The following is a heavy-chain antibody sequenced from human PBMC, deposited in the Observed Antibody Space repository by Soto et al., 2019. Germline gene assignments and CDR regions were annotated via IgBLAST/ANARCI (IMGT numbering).Heavy chain of an antibody. J-gene: IGHJ6*02. CDR2: ISAYNGNT. D-gene: IGHD6-13*01. Sequence: EASVKVSCKASGYTFTCYCISWVRQSPGQGLEWMGWISAYNGNTNYAQKLQGRVTMTTDTSTSTAYMELRSLRSDDTAVYYCARGSSYSSSWDYYYYGMDVWGQGTTVTVSS. CDR1: GYTFTCYC. V-gene: IGHV1-18*01. CDR3: ARGSSYSSSWDYYYYGMDV.